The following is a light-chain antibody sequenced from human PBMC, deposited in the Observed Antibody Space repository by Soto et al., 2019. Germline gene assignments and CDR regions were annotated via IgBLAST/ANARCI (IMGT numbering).Light chain of an antibody. CDR2: EVN. V-gene: IGLV2-23*02. CDR3: CSFTSSNTHV. CDR1: SSDFGNYNL. Sequence: SVLTQPASVSGSPGQSITISCTGTSSDFGNYNLVSWYQQHPGKVPKLILFEVNKRPSGVSGRFSGSKSGNTASLTISGLQAEDEADYYCCSFTSSNTHVFGTGTKVT. J-gene: IGLJ1*01.